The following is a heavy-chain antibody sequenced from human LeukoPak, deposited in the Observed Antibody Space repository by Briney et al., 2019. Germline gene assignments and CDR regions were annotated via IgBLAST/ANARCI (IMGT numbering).Heavy chain of an antibody. CDR1: GGSISSGGYY. V-gene: IGHV4-31*03. Sequence: SETLSLTCTVSGGSISSGGYYWSWIRQHPGKGLEWIGYIYYSGSTYYNPSLKSRVTISVDTSKNQFSLKLSSVTAADTAVYYCARFRRDYVADYWGQGTLVTVSS. CDR3: ARFRRDYVADY. J-gene: IGHJ4*02. CDR2: IYYSGST. D-gene: IGHD3-16*01.